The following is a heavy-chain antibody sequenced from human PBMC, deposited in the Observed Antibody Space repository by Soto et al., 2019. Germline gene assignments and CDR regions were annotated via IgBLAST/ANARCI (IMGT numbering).Heavy chain of an antibody. Sequence: QVQLVESGGGVVQPGRSLRLSCAASGFTFSSYAMHWVRQAPGKGLEWVAVISYDGSNKYYADSVKGRFTISRDNSMNTLYLQMNSLRAEDTAVYYCARESSSGGFDYWGQGTLVTVSS. CDR1: GFTFSSYA. J-gene: IGHJ4*02. CDR2: ISYDGSNK. V-gene: IGHV3-30-3*01. D-gene: IGHD6-6*01. CDR3: ARESSSGGFDY.